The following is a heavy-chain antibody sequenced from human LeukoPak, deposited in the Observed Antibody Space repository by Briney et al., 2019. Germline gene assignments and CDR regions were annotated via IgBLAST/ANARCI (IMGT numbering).Heavy chain of an antibody. V-gene: IGHV3-11*01. J-gene: IGHJ5*02. Sequence: GGSLRLSCAASGFTFSDYYTSWIRQAPGKGLEWVSYISSSGSTIYYADSVKGRFTISRDNAKNSLYLQMNSLRAEDTAVYYCAREGTPYYDFWSAMTGGWFDPWGQGTLVTVSS. CDR1: GFTFSDYY. D-gene: IGHD3-3*01. CDR3: AREGTPYYDFWSAMTGGWFDP. CDR2: ISSSGSTI.